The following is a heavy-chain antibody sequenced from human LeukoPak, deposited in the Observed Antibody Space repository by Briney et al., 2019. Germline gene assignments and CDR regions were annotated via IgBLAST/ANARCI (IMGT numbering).Heavy chain of an antibody. V-gene: IGHV1-18*01. CDR1: GYTFTSYG. J-gene: IGHJ3*02. Sequence: ASVKVSCKASGYTFTSYGISWVRQAPGQGLEWMGWISAYNGNTNYAQKLQGRVTMTTDTSTSTAYMELRSLRSDDTAVYYCARDWRNSGYAYDAFDIWGQGTMVTVS. CDR3: ARDWRNSGYAYDAFDI. D-gene: IGHD5-12*01. CDR2: ISAYNGNT.